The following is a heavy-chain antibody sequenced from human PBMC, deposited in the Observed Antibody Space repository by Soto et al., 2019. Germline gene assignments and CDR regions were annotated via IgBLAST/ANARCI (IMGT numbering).Heavy chain of an antibody. D-gene: IGHD3-3*01. Sequence: GSLRLSCAASGFTFSSYAMSWVRQAPGKGLEWVSAISGSGGSTYYADSVKGRFTISRDNSKNTLYLQMNSLRAEDTAVYYCAKITSYYVLRFLEWLPGAFDIWGQGTMVTVSS. CDR3: AKITSYYVLRFLEWLPGAFDI. CDR1: GFTFSSYA. V-gene: IGHV3-23*01. CDR2: ISGSGGST. J-gene: IGHJ3*02.